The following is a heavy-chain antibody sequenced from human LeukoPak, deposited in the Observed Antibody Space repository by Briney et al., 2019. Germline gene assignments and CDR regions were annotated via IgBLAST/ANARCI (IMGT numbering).Heavy chain of an antibody. CDR3: VRAEGTYNYGSGRLKHHFDL. Sequence: GGYLRLSCVASEFTLELYGMDWARQPPGQGLQWVPGSSWRSRTEGYADSVQGRFSISRDQAGNQLFLQMNSLRPDETALYYCVRAEGTYNYGSGRLKHHFDLWGQGTMVTVSS. CDR1: EFTLELYG. CDR2: SSWRSRTE. D-gene: IGHD3-10*01. J-gene: IGHJ3*01. V-gene: IGHV3-9*01.